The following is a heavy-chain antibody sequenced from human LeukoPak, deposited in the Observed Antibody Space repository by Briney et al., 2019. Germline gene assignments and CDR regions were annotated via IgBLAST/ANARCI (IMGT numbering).Heavy chain of an antibody. J-gene: IGHJ4*02. CDR3: ARDYCSSTSCYDY. V-gene: IGHV4-30-2*01. D-gene: IGHD2-2*01. CDR1: GGSISSGGYY. Sequence: SETLSLTCTVSGGSISSGGYYWSWIRQPPGKGLEWIGYIYHSGSTYYNPSLKSRVTISVDRSKNQFSLKLSSVTAADTAVYYCARDYCSSTSCYDYWGQGTLVTVSS. CDR2: IYHSGST.